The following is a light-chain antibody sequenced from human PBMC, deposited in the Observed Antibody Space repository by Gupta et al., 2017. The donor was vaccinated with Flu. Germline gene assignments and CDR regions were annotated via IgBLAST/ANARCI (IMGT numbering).Light chain of an antibody. Sequence: VLTQRPVVSVSTSRSATLPCGLSSGSVSTSSNPSWYQQTPGQAPRTLIYSTTTRSSVVPERFSGSILGNKAALTITGAQADDESDYDCAGYMGSGSWVFGGGTKLTVL. J-gene: IGLJ3*02. CDR2: STT. CDR3: AGYMGSGSWV. V-gene: IGLV8-61*01. CDR1: SGSVSTSSN.